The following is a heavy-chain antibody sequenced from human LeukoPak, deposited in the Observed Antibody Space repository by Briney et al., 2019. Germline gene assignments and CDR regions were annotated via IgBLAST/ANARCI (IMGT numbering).Heavy chain of an antibody. J-gene: IGHJ3*02. CDR3: AKDMARFLEWSGAFDI. CDR2: ISADGGAT. D-gene: IGHD3-3*01. V-gene: IGHV3-43*02. Sequence: PGKSLRLSCATSGFTFEDYGMHWVRQAPGRGLEWASLISADGGATYYAPSLRGRFTISRDNRKKSLYLQMDSLTTEDTALYYCAKDMARFLEWSGAFDIWGQGTMVTVSS. CDR1: GFTFEDYG.